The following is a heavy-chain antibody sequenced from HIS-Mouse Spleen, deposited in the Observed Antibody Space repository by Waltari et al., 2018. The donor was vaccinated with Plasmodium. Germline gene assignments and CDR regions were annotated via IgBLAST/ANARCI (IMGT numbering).Heavy chain of an antibody. CDR3: ARGPGYSSGWYYFDY. J-gene: IGHJ4*02. CDR2: INHSGST. Sequence: QVQLQQWGAGLLKPSETLSLTCAVYGGSFSGYYWRWIRQPPGKGLEWIGEINHSGSTNYNPSLKSRVTISVDTSKNQVSLKLSSVTAADTAVYYCARGPGYSSGWYYFDYWGQGTLVTVSS. CDR1: GGSFSGYY. V-gene: IGHV4-34*01. D-gene: IGHD6-19*01.